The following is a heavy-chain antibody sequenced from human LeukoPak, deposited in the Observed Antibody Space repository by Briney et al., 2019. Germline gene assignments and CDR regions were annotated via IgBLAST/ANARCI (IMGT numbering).Heavy chain of an antibody. CDR3: ARNGPSWELHRKYYFDY. CDR2: INPNSGGT. Sequence: ASVKVSCKTSGYTFTGYYMHWVRQAPGQGLEWMGWINPNSGGTNYAQKFQGRVTMTRDTSISTAYMELRSLRSDDTAVYYCARNGPSWELHRKYYFDYWGQGTLVTVSS. V-gene: IGHV1-2*02. CDR1: GYTFTGYY. D-gene: IGHD1-26*01. J-gene: IGHJ4*02.